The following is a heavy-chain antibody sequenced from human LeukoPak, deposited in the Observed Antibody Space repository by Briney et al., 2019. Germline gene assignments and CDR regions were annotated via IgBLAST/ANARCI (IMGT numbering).Heavy chain of an antibody. CDR2: IYTSGST. CDR3: ARGTAYYYGSGRQKASRRAFDI. Sequence: SETLSLTCAVYGGPFSVYYWSWIRQPAGKGLEWIGRIYTSGSTNYNPCLKSRVTMSVDTSKNQFSLKLSSVTAADTAVYYCARGTAYYYGSGRQKASRRAFDIWGQGTMVTVSS. D-gene: IGHD3-10*01. J-gene: IGHJ3*02. V-gene: IGHV4-59*10. CDR1: GGPFSVYY.